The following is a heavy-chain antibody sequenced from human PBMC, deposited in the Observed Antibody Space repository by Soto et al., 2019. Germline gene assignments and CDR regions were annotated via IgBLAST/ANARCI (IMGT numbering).Heavy chain of an antibody. CDR2: IWYDGSNK. D-gene: IGHD4-17*01. CDR1: GFTFSSYG. V-gene: IGHV3-33*01. Sequence: GGSLRLSCAASGFTFSSYGMHWVRQAPGKGLEWVAVIWYDGSNKYYADSVKGRFTISRGNSKNTLYLQMNSLRAEDTAVYYCARDPYGGNSGPFDYWGQGTLVTVSS. CDR3: ARDPYGGNSGPFDY. J-gene: IGHJ4*02.